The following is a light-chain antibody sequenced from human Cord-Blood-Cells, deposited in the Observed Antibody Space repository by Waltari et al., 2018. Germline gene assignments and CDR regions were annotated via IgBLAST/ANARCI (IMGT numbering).Light chain of an antibody. CDR2: EVS. CDR1: SSDVGGYNY. J-gene: IGLJ2*01. CDR3: SSYAGSNNLV. Sequence: QSALTQPPSASGSPGPSVTISCTGTSSDVGGYNYVSWYQQHPGKAPKLMIYEVSKRPSGFPDRFSGSKSGNTASLTVSGLQAEDEADYYCSSYAGSNNLVFGGGTKLTVL. V-gene: IGLV2-8*01.